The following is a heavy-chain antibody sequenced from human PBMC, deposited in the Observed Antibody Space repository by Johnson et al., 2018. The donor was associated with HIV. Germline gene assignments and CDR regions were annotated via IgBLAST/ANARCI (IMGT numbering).Heavy chain of an antibody. CDR3: AKDKQQLVRGGAFDI. CDR1: GCTVRSNA. D-gene: IGHD6-6*01. CDR2: IIGSGGSS. J-gene: IGHJ3*02. Sequence: VQLVESGGGVVRPGGSLRLSCGASGCTVRSNAMSWVSQAPGKGLEWVSTIIGSGGSSYYADSVKGRFTISRDNAKNSLYLQMNSLRAEDTALYYCAKDKQQLVRGGAFDIWGQGTMVTVSS. V-gene: IGHV3-23*04.